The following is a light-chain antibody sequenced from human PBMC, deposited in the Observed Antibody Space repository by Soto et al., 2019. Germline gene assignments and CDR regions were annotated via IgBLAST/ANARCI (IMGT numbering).Light chain of an antibody. CDR2: AAS. CDR3: QQYGSAPEM. Sequence: EIVLTQSPGTLSLSPGERDTLSCRASQSVRNNYVAWYQQKPGQAPRLLIYAASSRATGIPDRISGSGSGTDFTLTISRLEPEDFAVYYCQQYGSAPEMFGQGTKVEL. V-gene: IGKV3-20*01. J-gene: IGKJ1*01. CDR1: QSVRNNY.